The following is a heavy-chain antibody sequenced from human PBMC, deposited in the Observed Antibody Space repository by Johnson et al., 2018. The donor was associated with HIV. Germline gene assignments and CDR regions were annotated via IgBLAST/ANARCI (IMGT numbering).Heavy chain of an antibody. Sequence: VLLLESGGGLVQPGGSLRLSCAASGFTFDDYAMHWVRQAPGKGLEWVSLISWDGGSTYYADSVKGRFTMSRDNSKNSLYLQMNSLRAEDTALYYCVRGHFDSSGFYSDAFDIWGQGTVVTVSS. J-gene: IGHJ3*02. CDR2: ISWDGGST. CDR3: VRGHFDSSGFYSDAFDI. D-gene: IGHD3-22*01. V-gene: IGHV3-43D*03. CDR1: GFTFDDYA.